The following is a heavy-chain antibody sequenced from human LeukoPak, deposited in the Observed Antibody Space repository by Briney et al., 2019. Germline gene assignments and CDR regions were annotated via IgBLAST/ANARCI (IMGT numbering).Heavy chain of an antibody. V-gene: IGHV3-23*01. J-gene: IGHJ6*02. CDR3: AKDRCSSSSCLYGMDV. CDR2: ISGGGSRGT. D-gene: IGHD2-2*01. Sequence: GGSLRLSCAASGFSFNIYAMTWVRQAPVKGLEWVSSISGGGSRGTYYADSVRGRFTISRDSSKNTLYLQMNSLRAEDTAVYHCAKDRCSSSSCLYGMDVWGQGTTVTVSS. CDR1: GFSFNIYA.